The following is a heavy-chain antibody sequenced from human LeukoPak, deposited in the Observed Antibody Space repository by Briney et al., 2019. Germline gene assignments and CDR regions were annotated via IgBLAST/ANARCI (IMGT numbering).Heavy chain of an antibody. CDR3: AKDLSGYSSSSACSY. CDR2: ISGSGGST. V-gene: IGHV3-23*01. J-gene: IGHJ4*02. CDR1: GFTFSSYA. D-gene: IGHD6-6*01. Sequence: GGSLRLSCEASGFTFSSYAMSWVRQAPGKGLEWVSAISGSGGSTYYADSVKGRFTISRDNSKNTLYLQMNSLRAEDTAVYYCAKDLSGYSSSSACSYWGQGTLVTVSS.